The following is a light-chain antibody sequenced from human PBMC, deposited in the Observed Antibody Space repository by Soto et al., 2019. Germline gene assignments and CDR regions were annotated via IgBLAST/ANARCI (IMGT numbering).Light chain of an antibody. Sequence: DIQMTQSPSSLSASVGDRVTMTCRASQDIRNYVAWYQQKPGEVPKLLIYAASTLQSGFPARFSGGGFGTDFTLTISSQRPEDVATYYCQRYHSALLTFGPGTKVDLK. CDR3: QRYHSALLT. CDR2: AAS. J-gene: IGKJ3*01. V-gene: IGKV1-27*01. CDR1: QDIRNY.